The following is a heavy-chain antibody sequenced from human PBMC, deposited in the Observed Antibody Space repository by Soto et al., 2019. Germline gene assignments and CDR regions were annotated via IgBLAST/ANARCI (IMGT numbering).Heavy chain of an antibody. J-gene: IGHJ4*02. CDR2: ISYDGSNK. V-gene: IGHV3-30-3*01. D-gene: IGHD2-21*02. Sequence: GGSQRLSCAASGFTFSSYAMHWFRQAPGKGLEWVAVISYDGSNKYYADSVKGRFTISRDNSKNTLYLQMNSLRAEGTAVYYCARAPSGLPRAYFDYWGQGTLVTVSS. CDR3: ARAPSGLPRAYFDY. CDR1: GFTFSSYA.